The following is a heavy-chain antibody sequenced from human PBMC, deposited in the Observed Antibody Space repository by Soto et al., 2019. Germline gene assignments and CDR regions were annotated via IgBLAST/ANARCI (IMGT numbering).Heavy chain of an antibody. Sequence: ASVKVSCKVSGSTFTSNCIGWVRQAPGQGLEWLGWISTYNENMYSAPKLEDRLTMTTDRSTTTAYMELRNLESDDTALYYCGYVGGYSTGDYSFDLWGQGTPVTVSS. CDR1: GSTFTSNC. V-gene: IGHV1-18*04. D-gene: IGHD5-18*01. CDR2: ISTYNENM. CDR3: GYVGGYSTGDYSFDL. J-gene: IGHJ4*02.